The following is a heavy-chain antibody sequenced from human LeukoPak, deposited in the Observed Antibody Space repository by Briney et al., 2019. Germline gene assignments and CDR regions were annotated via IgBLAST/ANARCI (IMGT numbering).Heavy chain of an antibody. D-gene: IGHD6-19*01. CDR3: ARHAEYNSGWHFYLDH. CDR2: VHNVGST. J-gene: IGHJ4*02. CDR1: GVSTTNGIYY. Sequence: SETLSLTCTVSGVSTTNGIYYWAWIRQPPGKGLEWIGSVHNVGSTYYNLSLRSRGTMSIDTSKNQFSLRLNSVTAADTAVYYCARHAEYNSGWHFYLDHWGQGILVTVSS. V-gene: IGHV4-39*01.